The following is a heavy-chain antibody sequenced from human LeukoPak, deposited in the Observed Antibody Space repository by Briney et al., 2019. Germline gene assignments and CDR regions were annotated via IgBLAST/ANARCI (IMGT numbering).Heavy chain of an antibody. J-gene: IGHJ4*02. D-gene: IGHD6-13*01. CDR2: ISYDGSNK. Sequence: GRSLRLPCAASGFTFSSYGMHWVRQAPGKGLEWVAVISYDGSNKYYADSVKGRFTISRDNSKNTLYLQMNSLRAEDTAVYYCAKALTSYSSSPPDYWGQGTLVTVSS. V-gene: IGHV3-30*18. CDR1: GFTFSSYG. CDR3: AKALTSYSSSPPDY.